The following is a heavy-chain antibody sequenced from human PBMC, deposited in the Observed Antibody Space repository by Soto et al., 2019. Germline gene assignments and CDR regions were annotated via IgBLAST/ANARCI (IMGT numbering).Heavy chain of an antibody. CDR2: ISSSSSYI. CDR1: GFTFSSYS. CDR3: ASGITIFGVATPFDY. J-gene: IGHJ4*02. V-gene: IGHV3-21*01. D-gene: IGHD3-3*01. Sequence: PGGSLRLSCAASGFTFSSYSMNWVRQAPGKGLEWVSSISSSSSYIYYADSVKGRFTISRDNAKNSLYLQMNSLRAEDTAVYYCASGITIFGVATPFDYWGQGTLVTVSS.